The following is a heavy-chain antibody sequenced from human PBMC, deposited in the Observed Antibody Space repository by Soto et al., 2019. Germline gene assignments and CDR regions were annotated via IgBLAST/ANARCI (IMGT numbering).Heavy chain of an antibody. V-gene: IGHV4-30-2*01. D-gene: IGHD3-22*01. CDR3: VRVINYYDGSGAPTVIDVSNPLQAFP. CDR2: IYNTGTT. CDR1: GGSINSGDYS. Sequence: PSETLSLTCTVSGGSINSGDYSWTWIRQPPGKGQEWIGYIYNTGTTYYKMSLKSRVTISVDRSKNQFSLKLSSVTAADTAVYYCVRVINYYDGSGAPTVIDVSNPLQAFPWG. J-gene: IGHJ5*02.